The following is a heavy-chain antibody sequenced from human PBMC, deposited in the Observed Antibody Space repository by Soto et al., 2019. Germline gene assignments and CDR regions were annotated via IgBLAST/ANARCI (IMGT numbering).Heavy chain of an antibody. CDR1: GYTFTSYG. D-gene: IGHD3-10*01. V-gene: IGHV1-18*01. J-gene: IGHJ6*02. CDR2: FSAYNGNT. CDR3: ARESPVYGSGSYSLDV. Sequence: ASVKVSCKASGYTFTSYGISWVRQAPGQGLEWMGWFSAYNGNTNYAQKLQGRVTMTTDTSTSTAYMELRSLRSDDTAVYDCARESPVYGSGSYSLDVWGQGTTVTVSS.